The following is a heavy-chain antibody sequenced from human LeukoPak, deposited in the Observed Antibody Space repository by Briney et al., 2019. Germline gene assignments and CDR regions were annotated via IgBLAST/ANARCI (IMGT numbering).Heavy chain of an antibody. J-gene: IGHJ3*02. CDR1: GFTFSSYS. CDR2: ISSSSSYI. D-gene: IGHD5-18*01. Sequence: GGSLRLSCAASGFTFSSYSMNWVRQAPGKGLEWVSSISSSSSYIYYADSVKGRFTISRDNAKNSLYLQMNSLRAEDTAVYYCARDRGHSYAKNDAFDIWGQGTMVTVSS. CDR3: ARDRGHSYAKNDAFDI. V-gene: IGHV3-21*01.